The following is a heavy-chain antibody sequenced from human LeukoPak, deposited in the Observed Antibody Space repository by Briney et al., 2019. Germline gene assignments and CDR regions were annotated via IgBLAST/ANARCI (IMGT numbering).Heavy chain of an antibody. Sequence: GGSLRLSCAASGFTFSRYAMSWVRQAPGKGLEWVSTIGGSGGSTFYADSVKGRFTISRDNSKSTLYLQMDSLRAEDTAIYYCAKETAVTGTGFFDYWGQGTLVTVSS. J-gene: IGHJ4*02. D-gene: IGHD6-19*01. CDR2: IGGSGGST. CDR3: AKETAVTGTGFFDY. V-gene: IGHV3-23*01. CDR1: GFTFSRYA.